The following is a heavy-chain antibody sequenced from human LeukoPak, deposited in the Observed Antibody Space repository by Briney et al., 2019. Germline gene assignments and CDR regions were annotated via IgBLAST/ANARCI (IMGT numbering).Heavy chain of an antibody. J-gene: IGHJ3*02. Sequence: PSETLSLTCTVSGGSISSSSYYWGWIRQPPGKGLEWIGYIYYSGSTNYNPSLKSRVTISVDTSKNQFSLKLSSVTAADTAVYYCARVTYSSSSMSVDGFDIWGQGTMVTVSS. D-gene: IGHD6-6*01. CDR1: GGSISSSSYY. V-gene: IGHV4-61*05. CDR3: ARVTYSSSSMSVDGFDI. CDR2: IYYSGST.